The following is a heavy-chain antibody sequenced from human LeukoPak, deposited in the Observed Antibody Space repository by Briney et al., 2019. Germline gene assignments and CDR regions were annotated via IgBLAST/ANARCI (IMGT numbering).Heavy chain of an antibody. Sequence: PGGSLTLSCAASGFTFSSYWMSWVRQAPGKGLEWVANIKQDGSEKYYVDSVKGRFTISRDNAKNSLYLQMNSLRAEDTAVYYCARVHRALWPRDLLRFDYWGQGTLVTVSS. CDR2: IKQDGSEK. J-gene: IGHJ4*02. D-gene: IGHD3-10*01. CDR3: ARVHRALWPRDLLRFDY. V-gene: IGHV3-7*01. CDR1: GFTFSSYW.